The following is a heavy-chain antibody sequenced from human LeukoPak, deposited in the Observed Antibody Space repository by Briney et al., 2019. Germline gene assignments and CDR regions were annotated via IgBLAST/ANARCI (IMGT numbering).Heavy chain of an antibody. V-gene: IGHV3-74*01. CDR1: GFSFSNYW. J-gene: IGHJ4*02. D-gene: IGHD2-15*01. Sequence: GGSLRLSCAASGFSFSNYWMHWVRQAPGKGLVWVSRINIAGSVTTYADSVKGRFTISRDNAKNMLYLQMNSLRAEDTAVYYCARDMVDWGQGTLVTVSS. CDR3: ARDMVD. CDR2: INIAGSVT.